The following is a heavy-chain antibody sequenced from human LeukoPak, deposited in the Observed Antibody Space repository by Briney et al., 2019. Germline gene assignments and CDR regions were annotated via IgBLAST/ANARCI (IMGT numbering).Heavy chain of an antibody. CDR1: GYTFANFG. CDR2: ISVYNGNT. V-gene: IGHV1-18*01. Sequence: GASVKVSCKASGYTFANFGITWVRQAPGQGLEWMGWISVYNGNTNYAQNLQGRVTLTTDTSTSTAYMELGSLRSDDTALYYCARTCSSSSCYMVHWGQGTLVTVSS. J-gene: IGHJ4*02. D-gene: IGHD2-2*02. CDR3: ARTCSSSSCYMVH.